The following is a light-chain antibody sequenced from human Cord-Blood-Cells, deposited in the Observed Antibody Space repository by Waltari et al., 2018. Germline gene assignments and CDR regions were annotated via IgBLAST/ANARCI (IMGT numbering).Light chain of an antibody. CDR2: AAS. CDR3: QQSYITPPIT. Sequence: DIQMTQSPSSLSASVGDRVTITCRASQSISSYLNWYQQKPGKAPNLPIYAASSLQSGVPSRFSGSGSGTDCTLTISSLQPEDFATYYCQQSYITPPITFGQGTRLEIK. CDR1: QSISSY. J-gene: IGKJ5*01. V-gene: IGKV1-39*01.